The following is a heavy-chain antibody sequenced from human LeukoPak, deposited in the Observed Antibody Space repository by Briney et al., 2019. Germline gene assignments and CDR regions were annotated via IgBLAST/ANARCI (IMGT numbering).Heavy chain of an antibody. Sequence: GGSLRLSRAASGFTFSDYYMSWVRQAPGKGLEWVSYISSSGSTIYYADSVKGRFTISRDNAKNSLYLQMNSLRAEDTAVYYCARDKYYYDLFDYWGQGTLVTVSS. D-gene: IGHD3-22*01. V-gene: IGHV3-11*04. CDR2: ISSSGSTI. J-gene: IGHJ4*02. CDR3: ARDKYYYDLFDY. CDR1: GFTFSDYY.